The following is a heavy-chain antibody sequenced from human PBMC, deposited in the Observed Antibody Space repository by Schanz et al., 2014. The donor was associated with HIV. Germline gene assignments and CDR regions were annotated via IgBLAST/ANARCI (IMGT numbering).Heavy chain of an antibody. J-gene: IGHJ6*02. Sequence: VQLVESGGGLVKPGRSLRLSCAGSGLTFSSYGMHWVRQAPGKGLEWVAVIWYDGSNKYYTDSVKGRFTISRDNSKNTLYLQMNSLRAEDTAVYYCARDVSHDSSGHYSDYYYGMDVWGQGTTVTVSS. D-gene: IGHD3-22*01. CDR1: GLTFSSYG. CDR3: ARDVSHDSSGHYSDYYYGMDV. CDR2: IWYDGSNK. V-gene: IGHV3-33*08.